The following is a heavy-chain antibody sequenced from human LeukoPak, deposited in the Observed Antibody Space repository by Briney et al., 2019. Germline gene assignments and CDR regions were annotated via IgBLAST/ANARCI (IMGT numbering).Heavy chain of an antibody. V-gene: IGHV3-15*01. Sequence: GGSLRLSCAASGFTFTSAWMSWGRQAPGKGLEWVGRIKSKRFGETTEYAAPVEGRFTISREYSTNTLSLQMNRLKSEDTAVYYCTSSPVPGLDYWGQGALVTVSS. CDR1: GFTFTSAW. CDR2: IKSKRFGETT. CDR3: TSSPVPGLDY. J-gene: IGHJ4*02.